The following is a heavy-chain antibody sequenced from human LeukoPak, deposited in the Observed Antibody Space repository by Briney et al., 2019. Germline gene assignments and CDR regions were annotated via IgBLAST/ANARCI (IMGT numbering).Heavy chain of an antibody. Sequence: ASVKVSCKASGYTFTDYYMHWVQQAPGKGLEWMGRVDPEDGETIYAEKFQGRVTITADTTTDTAYMELSSLRSEDTAVYYCATAPTYYYDSSGYYQGLDWGQGTLVTVSS. CDR3: ATAPTYYYDSSGYYQGLD. J-gene: IGHJ4*02. CDR2: VDPEDGET. CDR1: GYTFTDYY. V-gene: IGHV1-69-2*01. D-gene: IGHD3-22*01.